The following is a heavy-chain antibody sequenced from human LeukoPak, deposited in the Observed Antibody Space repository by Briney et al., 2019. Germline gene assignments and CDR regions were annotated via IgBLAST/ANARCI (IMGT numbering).Heavy chain of an antibody. J-gene: IGHJ4*02. CDR3: ARVFEGAVSDY. CDR1: GYSISSGYY. CDR2: IYHSGST. V-gene: IGHV4-38-2*02. Sequence: SETLSLTCTVSGYSISSGYYWGWIRQPPGKGLEWIGSIYHSGSTYYNPSLKSRVTISVDTSKNQFSLKLSSVTAADTAVYYCARVFEGAVSDYWGQGTLVTVSS. D-gene: IGHD3-16*01.